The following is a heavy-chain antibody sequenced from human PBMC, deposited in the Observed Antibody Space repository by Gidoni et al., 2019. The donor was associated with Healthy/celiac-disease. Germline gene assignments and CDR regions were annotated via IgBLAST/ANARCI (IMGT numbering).Heavy chain of an antibody. D-gene: IGHD7-27*01. CDR1: GFTFSSYA. V-gene: IGHV3-23*01. Sequence: EVQLLESGGGVGQHGGTLRLACAASGFTFSSYAMSWVRQAPGQGLESVLASSGSGGSTFYADSVKGRFTISRDNSKHTLFLQMNSLRAEDTAVYYCAKELGIGGIGWFDPWGQGTLVTVSS. CDR2: SSGSGGST. J-gene: IGHJ5*02. CDR3: AKELGIGGIGWFDP.